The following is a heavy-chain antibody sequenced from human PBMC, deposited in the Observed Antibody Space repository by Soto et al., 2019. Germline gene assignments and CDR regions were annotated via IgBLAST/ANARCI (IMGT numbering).Heavy chain of an antibody. J-gene: IGHJ6*02. Sequence: PSETLSLTCAVYGGSFSGYYWSWIRQPPGKGLEWIGEINHSGSTNYNPSLKSRVTISVDTSKNQFSLKLSSVTAADTAVYYCARGLQGQWLVLPYYYGMDVWGQGTTVTVS. CDR3: ARGLQGQWLVLPYYYGMDV. V-gene: IGHV4-34*01. CDR2: INHSGST. D-gene: IGHD6-19*01. CDR1: GGSFSGYY.